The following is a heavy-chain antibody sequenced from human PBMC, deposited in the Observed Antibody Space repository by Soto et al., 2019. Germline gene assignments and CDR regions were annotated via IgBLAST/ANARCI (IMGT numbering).Heavy chain of an antibody. D-gene: IGHD3-9*01. CDR1: GGSFSGYY. Sequence: SETLSLTCAVYGGSFSGYYWTWIRQPPGTGLEWIGEINHSGSTNYNPSLKSRVTISVDTSKNQLSLKLTSVTAADTAVYYCARGGRYRYGLDVWGQGTTVTVSS. J-gene: IGHJ6*02. CDR2: INHSGST. CDR3: ARGGRYRYGLDV. V-gene: IGHV4-34*01.